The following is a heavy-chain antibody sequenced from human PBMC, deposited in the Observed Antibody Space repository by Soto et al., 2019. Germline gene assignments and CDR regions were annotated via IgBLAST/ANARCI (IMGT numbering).Heavy chain of an antibody. J-gene: IGHJ6*02. CDR2: INPKSGGT. CDR3: ARGDSTDCSNGVCSFFYNHDMDV. D-gene: IGHD2-8*01. Sequence: ASVKISCKASGYSFTDYHIHWVRQAPGQGLEWLGRINPKSGGTSTAQKFQGWVTMTTDTSISTASMELTRLTSDDTAIYYCARGDSTDCSNGVCSFFYNHDMDVWGQGTTVTVSS. CDR1: GYSFTDYH. V-gene: IGHV1-2*04.